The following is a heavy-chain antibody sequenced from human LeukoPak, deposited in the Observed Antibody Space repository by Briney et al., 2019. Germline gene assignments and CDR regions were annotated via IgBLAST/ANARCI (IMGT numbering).Heavy chain of an antibody. Sequence: PGGSLRLSCAASGFTFSNAWMSWVRQAPGKGREWLGRFKSKTDGGTTDYAAPVKGRFTISRDDSKNTLYMQMNSLKTEDTAVYYCARGYGSGRKGDWFDPWGQGTLVTVSS. CDR1: GFTFSNAW. D-gene: IGHD3-10*01. CDR2: FKSKTDGGTT. V-gene: IGHV3-15*01. J-gene: IGHJ5*02. CDR3: ARGYGSGRKGDWFDP.